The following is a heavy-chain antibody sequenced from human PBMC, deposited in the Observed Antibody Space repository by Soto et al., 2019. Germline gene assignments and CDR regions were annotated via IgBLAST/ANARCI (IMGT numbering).Heavy chain of an antibody. D-gene: IGHD4-17*01. Sequence: QVQLVQSGAEVKKPGSSVKVSCKASGGTFSSYTISWVRQAPGQGLEWMGRIIPILGIANYAQKFQGRVTITADKSTSTAYMELSSLRSEDTAVYYCARVDYGDGAAFDIGGQGTMVTVSS. CDR1: GGTFSSYT. CDR3: ARVDYGDGAAFDI. V-gene: IGHV1-69*02. CDR2: IIPILGIA. J-gene: IGHJ3*02.